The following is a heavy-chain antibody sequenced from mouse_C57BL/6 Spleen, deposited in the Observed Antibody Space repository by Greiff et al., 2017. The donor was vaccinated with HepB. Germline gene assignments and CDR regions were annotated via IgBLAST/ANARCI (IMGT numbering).Heavy chain of an antibody. V-gene: IGHV14-1*01. D-gene: IGHD1-1*01. Sequence: EVKLQESGAELVRPGASVKLSCTASGFNIKDYYIHWVKQRPEQGLEWIGRIDPEDGDTEYAPKFQGKATMTADTSSNTAYLQLSSLTSEDTAVYYCTTEGGYYGLYAMDYWGQGTSVTVSS. J-gene: IGHJ4*01. CDR3: TTEGGYYGLYAMDY. CDR2: IDPEDGDT. CDR1: GFNIKDYY.